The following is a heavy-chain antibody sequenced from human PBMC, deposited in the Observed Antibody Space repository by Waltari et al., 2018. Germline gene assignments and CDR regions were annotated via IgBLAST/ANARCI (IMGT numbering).Heavy chain of an antibody. Sequence: STNYNPSLKSRVTISVDTSKNQFSLKLSSVTAADTAVYYCARDSTTILWFGELVHTRPEPDAFDIWGQGTMVTVSS. CDR3: ARDSTTILWFGELVHTRPEPDAFDI. J-gene: IGHJ3*02. V-gene: IGHV4-59*01. D-gene: IGHD3-10*01. CDR2: ST.